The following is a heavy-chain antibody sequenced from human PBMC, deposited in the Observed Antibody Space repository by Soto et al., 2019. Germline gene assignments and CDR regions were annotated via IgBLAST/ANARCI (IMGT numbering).Heavy chain of an antibody. CDR1: GGSISSSSYY. V-gene: IGHV4-39*01. D-gene: IGHD2-15*01. CDR3: ARLGGYCSGGSCYDFDY. Sequence: QLQLQESGPGLVKPSETLSLTCTVSGGSISSSSYYWGWIRQPPGKGLEWIGSIYYSGSTYYNPSLKSRVTMSVDTSKNQFSLKLSSVTAADTAVYYCARLGGYCSGGSCYDFDYWGQGTLVTVSS. J-gene: IGHJ4*02. CDR2: IYYSGST.